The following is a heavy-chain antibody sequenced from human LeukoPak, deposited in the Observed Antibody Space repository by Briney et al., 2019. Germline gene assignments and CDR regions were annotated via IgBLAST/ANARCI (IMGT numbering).Heavy chain of an antibody. V-gene: IGHV5-51*01. Sequence: GESLKISCQGFGYSFTSYWIGWVRQTPGKGMEWMGVIYPGDSRVRYNPSFQGQVTISVDKSISTAYLQWVSLRASDTAIYYCACRDLTSTWSFPWDLGTLVTVSS. J-gene: IGHJ5*02. CDR2: IYPGDSRV. CDR3: ACRDLTSTWSFP. D-gene: IGHD2-2*01. CDR1: GYSFTSYW.